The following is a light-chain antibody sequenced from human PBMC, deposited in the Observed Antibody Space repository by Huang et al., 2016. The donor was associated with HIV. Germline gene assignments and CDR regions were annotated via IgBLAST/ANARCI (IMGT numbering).Light chain of an antibody. CDR3: HQYNKWPWT. CDR1: QSLNTN. V-gene: IGKV3-15*01. J-gene: IGKJ1*01. Sequence: IVMTQSPGTVSVSPGESVTLSCTASQSLNTNLAWFQQNHGQAPRLLVQGASTRAKGIPDRFSGSGSGTEFTLTIASLQSEDLALYYCHQYNKWPWTFGQGTKVEI. CDR2: GAS.